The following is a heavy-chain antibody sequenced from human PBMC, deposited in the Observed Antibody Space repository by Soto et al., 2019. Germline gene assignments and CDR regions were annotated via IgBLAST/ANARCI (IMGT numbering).Heavy chain of an antibody. CDR3: ARMWWESIHTYYYYGMEV. CDR1: GYTFTGYY. Sequence: VASVKVSCKASGYTFTGYYMHWVRQAPGQGLEWMGWINPNSGGTNYAQKFQGWVTMTRDTSISTAYMELSRLRSDDTAVYYCARMWWESIHTYYYYGMEVWGQGTTVNVSS. J-gene: IGHJ6*01. V-gene: IGHV1-2*04. CDR2: INPNSGGT. D-gene: IGHD2-21*01.